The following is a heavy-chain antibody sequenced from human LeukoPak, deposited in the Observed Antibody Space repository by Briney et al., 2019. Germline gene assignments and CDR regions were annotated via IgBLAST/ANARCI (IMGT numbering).Heavy chain of an antibody. CDR1: GYSFTGHY. V-gene: IGHV1-2*02. J-gene: IGHJ4*02. CDR3: ARDSVAKDH. Sequence: GASVKVSCKASGYSFTGHYMHWVRQAPGQGLEWMGWINPHSGDTDYAQKFQGRVTMTRDTSISTAYAELSRLTSDDTAVYFCARDSVAKDHWGQGTLVTVSS. CDR2: INPHSGDT.